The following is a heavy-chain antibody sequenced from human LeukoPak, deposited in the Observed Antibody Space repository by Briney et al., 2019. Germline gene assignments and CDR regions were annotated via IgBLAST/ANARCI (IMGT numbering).Heavy chain of an antibody. Sequence: PGGSLRLSCAASGFTFSSYGMSWVRQAPGKGLEWVSAISGSGGSTYYADSVKGRFTISRDNSKNTLYLQMNSLRAEDTAVYYCAKGRRYCSSTSCFYYFDYWGQGTLVTVSS. D-gene: IGHD2-2*01. CDR2: ISGSGGST. V-gene: IGHV3-23*01. CDR1: GFTFSSYG. J-gene: IGHJ4*02. CDR3: AKGRRYCSSTSCFYYFDY.